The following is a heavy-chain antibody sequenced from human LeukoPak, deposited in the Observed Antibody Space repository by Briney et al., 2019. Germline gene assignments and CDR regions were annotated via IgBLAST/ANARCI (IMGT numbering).Heavy chain of an antibody. V-gene: IGHV1-3*01. J-gene: IGHJ4*02. CDR2: INAGNGNT. D-gene: IGHD6-19*01. CDR1: GYTFTNYV. CDR3: ARATQIRIAVAGDY. Sequence: VASVKVSCKASGYTFTNYVMHWVRQAPGQRLEWMGWINAGNGNTKYSQNFQGRVTMTRDTSTSTVYMELSSLRSEDTAVYYCARATQIRIAVAGDYWGQGTLVTVSS.